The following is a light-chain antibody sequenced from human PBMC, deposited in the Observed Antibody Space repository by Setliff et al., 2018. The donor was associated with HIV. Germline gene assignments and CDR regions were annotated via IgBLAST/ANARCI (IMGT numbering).Light chain of an antibody. CDR2: DVS. V-gene: IGLV2-14*03. Sequence: QSALTQPASVSGSPGQSITISCTGTSSDVGGYNYVSWYQQHPGKAPKLMISDVSNRPSGVSNRFSDSKSANTASLTISGLQAEDEADYYCSSYTSRTPLYLFGTGTKVT. J-gene: IGLJ1*01. CDR1: SSDVGGYNY. CDR3: SSYTSRTPLYL.